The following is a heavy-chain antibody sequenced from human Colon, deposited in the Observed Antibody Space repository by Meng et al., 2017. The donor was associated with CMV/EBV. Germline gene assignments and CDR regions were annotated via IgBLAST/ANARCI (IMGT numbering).Heavy chain of an antibody. D-gene: IGHD6-13*01. CDR1: GFTFDDYT. CDR2: ISWDGGST. CDR3: AKDMGKEAYSSSWYYYYYGMDV. Sequence: GESLKISCAASGFTFDDYTMHWVRQAPGKGLEWVSLISWDGGSTYYADSVKGRFTISRDNSKNSLYLQMNSLRTEDTALYYCAKDMGKEAYSSSWYYYYYGMDVWGQGTTATVSS. J-gene: IGHJ6*02. V-gene: IGHV3-43*01.